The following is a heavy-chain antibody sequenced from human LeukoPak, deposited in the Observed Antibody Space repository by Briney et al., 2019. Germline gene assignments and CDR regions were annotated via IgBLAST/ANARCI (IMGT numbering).Heavy chain of an antibody. CDR2: INHSGST. V-gene: IGHV4-34*01. CDR3: ARGKRGIAASFLTRYWYFDL. CDR1: GGSFSGYY. Sequence: PSETLSLTCAVYGGSFSGYYWSWIRQPPGKGLEWIGEINHSGSTNYNPSLKSRVTISVDTSKNQFSLKLSSVTAADTAVYYCARGKRGIAASFLTRYWYFDLSGRGHLCNVS. J-gene: IGHJ2*01. D-gene: IGHD6-13*01.